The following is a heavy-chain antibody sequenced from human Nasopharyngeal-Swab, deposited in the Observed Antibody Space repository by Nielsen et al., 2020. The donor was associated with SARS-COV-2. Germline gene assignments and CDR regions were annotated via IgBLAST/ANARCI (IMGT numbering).Heavy chain of an antibody. CDR2: ISAYNGDT. CDR1: GYTFSNYG. V-gene: IGHV1-18*04. J-gene: IGHJ4*02. Sequence: ASVKVSCKASGYTFSNYGISWVRQAPGQGLEWMGWISAYNGDTNYAQKLQGRLTMTTDTSTSTAYMELRSLRSDDTAVYYCARSLFSSTAAGQPSDYWGQGTLVTVSS. CDR3: ARSLFSSTAAGQPSDY. D-gene: IGHD6-13*01.